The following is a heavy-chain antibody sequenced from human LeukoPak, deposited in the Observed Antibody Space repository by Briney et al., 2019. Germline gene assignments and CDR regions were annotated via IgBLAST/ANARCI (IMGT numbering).Heavy chain of an antibody. Sequence: SVKVSCKASGGTFSTYAISWVRQAPGQGLEWMGGIIPNFGAPKYAQKFQGRVTITADESTSTAYMELSSLRSEDTAVYYCARSGGRDYGMDVWGQGTTVTVSS. CDR3: ARSGGRDYGMDV. CDR1: GGTFSTYA. V-gene: IGHV1-69*01. D-gene: IGHD2-15*01. CDR2: IIPNFGAP. J-gene: IGHJ6*02.